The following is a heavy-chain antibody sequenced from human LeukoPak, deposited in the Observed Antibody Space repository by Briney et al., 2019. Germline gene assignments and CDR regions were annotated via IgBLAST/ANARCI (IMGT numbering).Heavy chain of an antibody. CDR2: ISSDNRYI. CDR1: GFTFNSYT. D-gene: IGHD6-25*01. Sequence: GGSLRLSCEASGFTFNSYTINWIRQAPGKGLEWVSSISSDNRYIYYADSVKGRFTISRDNAKNSLYLQMNSLRGDDTAVYYCARFAAGGSYYYYMDVWGKGTTVTVSS. CDR3: ARFAAGGSYYYYMDV. V-gene: IGHV3-21*01. J-gene: IGHJ6*03.